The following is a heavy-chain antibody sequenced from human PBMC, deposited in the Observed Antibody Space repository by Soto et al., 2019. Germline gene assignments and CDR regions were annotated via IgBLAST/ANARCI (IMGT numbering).Heavy chain of an antibody. CDR1: GFSLSTSGVG. V-gene: IGHV2-5*02. Sequence: QITLKESGPPLVKPTQTLTLTCTFSGFSLSTSGVGVAWIRQPPGEALERLALIYWDADKRYRPSLESRLTITKNTSKNQVVLTMTNIDSVDTATYYCAYLPCSGGSCYWFSFSGMDVWGQGTTVTVSS. J-gene: IGHJ6*02. CDR3: AYLPCSGGSCYWFSFSGMDV. CDR2: IYWDADK. D-gene: IGHD2-15*01.